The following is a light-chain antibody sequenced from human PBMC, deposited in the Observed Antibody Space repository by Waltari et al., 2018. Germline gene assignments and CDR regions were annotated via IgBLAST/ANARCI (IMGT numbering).Light chain of an antibody. Sequence: EIVMTQSPATLSVSPGERATLPCRASQRVSSNLAWYQQKPGQAPRLLIYGGSTRTTGIPARFSGSGSGTDFTLTISSLQSEDFAVYYCQQYNNWPLTFGGGTKVEIK. V-gene: IGKV3-15*01. J-gene: IGKJ4*01. CDR3: QQYNNWPLT. CDR1: QRVSSN. CDR2: GGS.